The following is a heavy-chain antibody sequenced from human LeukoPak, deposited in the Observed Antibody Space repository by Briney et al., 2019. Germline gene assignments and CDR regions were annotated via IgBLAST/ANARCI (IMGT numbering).Heavy chain of an antibody. Sequence: ASVKVSCKASGYTFTSYGISWVRQAPGQGLEWMGWISAYNGNTNYAQKLQGRVTMTTDTSTSIVYMELSSLRSEDTAVYYCARGDIVVVVAAADAFDIWGQGTMVTVSS. J-gene: IGHJ3*02. D-gene: IGHD2-15*01. CDR1: GYTFTSYG. V-gene: IGHV1-18*01. CDR3: ARGDIVVVVAAADAFDI. CDR2: ISAYNGNT.